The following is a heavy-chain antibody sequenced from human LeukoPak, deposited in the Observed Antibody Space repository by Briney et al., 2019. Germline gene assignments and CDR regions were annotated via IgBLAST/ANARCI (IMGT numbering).Heavy chain of an antibody. CDR2: IRYDGSNK. V-gene: IGHV3-30*02. CDR3: ARVVLRFLEWSETNWFDP. D-gene: IGHD3-3*01. Sequence: GGSLRLSCAASGFTFSSYGMHWVRQAPGKGLEGVAFIRYDGSNKYYADSVKGRFTISRDNSKNTLYLQMNSLGAEDTAVYYCARVVLRFLEWSETNWFDPWGQGTLVTVSS. CDR1: GFTFSSYG. J-gene: IGHJ5*02.